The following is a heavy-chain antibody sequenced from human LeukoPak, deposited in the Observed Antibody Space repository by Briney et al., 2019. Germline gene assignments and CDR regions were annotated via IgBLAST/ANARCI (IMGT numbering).Heavy chain of an antibody. Sequence: PSETLSLTCTVSGGSISRSGYYWAWIRQPPGKGLEWIASSDYTGSKTYNPSPKSRVTVSVDTSKNQFFLKLTSVTAADTAVYYCAKDFGDFRTDYWGQGTLVTVSS. CDR1: GGSISRSGYY. D-gene: IGHD4-17*01. CDR2: SDYTGSK. J-gene: IGHJ4*02. CDR3: AKDFGDFRTDY. V-gene: IGHV4-39*01.